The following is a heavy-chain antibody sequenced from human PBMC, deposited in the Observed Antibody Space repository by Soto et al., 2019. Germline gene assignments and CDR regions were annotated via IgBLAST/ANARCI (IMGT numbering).Heavy chain of an antibody. CDR1: GGSFSGYY. CDR3: ARGYCSGGSCYYFDY. J-gene: IGHJ4*02. V-gene: IGHV4-34*01. CDR2: INHSGST. D-gene: IGHD2-15*01. Sequence: PSETLSLTCAVYGGSFSGYYWSWIRQPPGKGLEWIGEINHSGSTNYNPPLKSRVTISVDTSKNQFSLKLSSVTAADTAVYYCARGYCSGGSCYYFDYWGQGTLVTVSS.